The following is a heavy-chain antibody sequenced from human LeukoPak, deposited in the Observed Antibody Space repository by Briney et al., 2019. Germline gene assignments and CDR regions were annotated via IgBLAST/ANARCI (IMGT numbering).Heavy chain of an antibody. CDR1: GLTFSSYA. J-gene: IGHJ6*02. CDR2: ISGSGGST. V-gene: IGHV3-23*01. Sequence: GGSLRLSCAASGLTFSSYAMSWVRQAPGKGLEWVSAISGSGGSTYYADSVKGRFTISRDNSKNTLYLQMNSLRAEDTAVYYCASKTEGYYYYGMDVWGQGTTVTVSS. CDR3: ASKTEGYYYYGMDV.